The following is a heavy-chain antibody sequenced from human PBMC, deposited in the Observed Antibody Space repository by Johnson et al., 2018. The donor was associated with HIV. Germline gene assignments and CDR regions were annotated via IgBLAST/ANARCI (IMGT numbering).Heavy chain of an antibody. D-gene: IGHD3-10*02. J-gene: IGHJ3*02. CDR3: AKDLFGGVVVVGAFDI. CDR2: IYSGGST. CDR1: GFNVSRNY. Sequence: VQLVESGGGLVQPGGSLRLSCAVSGFNVSRNYVSWVRQAPGVGLEWVSVIYSGGSTYNADSVKGRFTISRDNSKNTLYLQMNSLRDEDTAVYYCAKDLFGGVVVVGAFDIWGQGAMVTVSS. V-gene: IGHV3-66*01.